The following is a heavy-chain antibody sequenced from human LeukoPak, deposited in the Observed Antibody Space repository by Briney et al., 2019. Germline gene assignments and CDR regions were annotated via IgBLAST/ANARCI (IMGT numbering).Heavy chain of an antibody. Sequence: GASVKVSCKASGYTFTGYYMHWVRQAPGQGLEWMGRINPNTGSTNYAQRFQGRVTLTRDNYIDTAYMELKRLRSDDTAMYYWARGEDSANWGQGTLVIVSS. CDR2: INPNTGST. D-gene: IGHD4-11*01. CDR1: GYTFTGYY. J-gene: IGHJ4*02. CDR3: ARGEDSAN. V-gene: IGHV1-2*06.